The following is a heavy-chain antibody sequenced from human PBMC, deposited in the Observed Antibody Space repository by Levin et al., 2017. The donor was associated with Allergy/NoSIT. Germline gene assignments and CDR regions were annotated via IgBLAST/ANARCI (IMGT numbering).Heavy chain of an antibody. CDR2: IYSSGSA. D-gene: IGHD3-10*01. V-gene: IGHV4-61*02. CDR1: GGSISSGSYY. J-gene: IGHJ4*02. CDR3: ARAEVGSEH. Sequence: SQTLSLTCTVSGGSISSGSYYWSWIRQPAAKGLEWIGRIYSSGSANYNPSLKSRVTISVDTSTNQFSLKLSSVTAADTAVYYCARAEVGSEHWGQGTLVTVSS.